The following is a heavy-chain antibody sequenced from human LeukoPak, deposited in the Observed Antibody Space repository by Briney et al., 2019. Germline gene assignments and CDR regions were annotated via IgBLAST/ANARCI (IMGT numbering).Heavy chain of an antibody. CDR3: ARGIEVGSGYMDV. D-gene: IGHD3-22*01. J-gene: IGHJ6*03. V-gene: IGHV3-66*01. CDR2: TYSGGST. CDR1: GFTFGDYY. Sequence: AGGSLRLSCAASGFTFGDYYMSWIRQAPGKGLEWVSVTYSGGSTYYADSVKGRFTISRDNSKNTLYLQMNSLRAEDTAVYYCARGIEVGSGYMDVWGKGTTVTISS.